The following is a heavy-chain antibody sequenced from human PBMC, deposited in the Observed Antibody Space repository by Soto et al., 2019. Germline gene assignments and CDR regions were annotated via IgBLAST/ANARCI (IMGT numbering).Heavy chain of an antibody. CDR2: IYHSGST. V-gene: IGHV4-4*02. CDR3: ASRLELTHGNWFDP. Sequence: SETLSLTCAVSSGSISSSNWWSWVRQPPGKGLEWIGEIYHSGSTNYNPSLKSRVTISVNKSKNQFSLKLSSVTAADTAVYYCASRLELTHGNWFDPWGQGTLVTVSS. D-gene: IGHD1-7*01. CDR1: SGSISSSNW. J-gene: IGHJ5*02.